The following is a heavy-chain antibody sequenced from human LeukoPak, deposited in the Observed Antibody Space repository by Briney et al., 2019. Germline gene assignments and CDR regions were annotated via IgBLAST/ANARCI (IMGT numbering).Heavy chain of an antibody. CDR1: GGSISNGDHY. Sequence: SETLSLTCTVSGGSISNGDHYWSWIRQHPGKGLEWIGHIYYSGSTNYNPSLKSRVTISVDTSKNQFSLKLSSVTAADTAVYYCARAETGYSSGWYGYWGQGTLVTVSS. D-gene: IGHD6-19*01. J-gene: IGHJ4*02. V-gene: IGHV4-61*08. CDR2: IYYSGST. CDR3: ARAETGYSSGWYGY.